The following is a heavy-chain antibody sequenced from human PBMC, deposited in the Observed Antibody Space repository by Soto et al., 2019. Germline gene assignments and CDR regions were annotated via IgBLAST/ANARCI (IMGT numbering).Heavy chain of an antibody. J-gene: IGHJ6*02. CDR1: GGTFSSYA. V-gene: IGHV1-69*13. CDR2: IIPIFGTA. Sequence: SVKVSCKASGGTFSSYAISWVRQAPGQGLEWMGGIIPIFGTANYAQKFQGRVTITADESTSTAYMELSSLRSEDTAVYYCARERERGITIFGVVIGYYYYYGMDVWGQGTTVTVSS. D-gene: IGHD3-3*01. CDR3: ARERERGITIFGVVIGYYYYYGMDV.